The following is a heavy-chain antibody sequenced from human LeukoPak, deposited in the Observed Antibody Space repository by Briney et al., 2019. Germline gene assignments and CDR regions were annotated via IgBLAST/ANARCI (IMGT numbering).Heavy chain of an antibody. CDR1: GGSFSGYY. J-gene: IGHJ4*02. V-gene: IGHV4-34*01. Sequence: PSETLSLTCAVYGGSFSGYYWSWIRQPPGKGLEWIGEINHSGSTNHNPSLKSRVTISVDTSKNQFSLKLSSVTAADTAVYYCARARSLYSSGWYAQYYFDCWGQGTLVTVSS. D-gene: IGHD6-19*01. CDR2: INHSGST. CDR3: ARARSLYSSGWYAQYYFDC.